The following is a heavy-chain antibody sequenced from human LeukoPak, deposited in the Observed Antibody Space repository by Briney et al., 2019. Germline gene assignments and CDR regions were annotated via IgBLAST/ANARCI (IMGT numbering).Heavy chain of an antibody. CDR2: IIPIFGTA. CDR3: ATGYLVTAGLMDV. Sequence: GASVKVSCKASGGTFSSYAISWVRQAPGQGLEWMGGIIPIFGTANYAQKFQGRVTITTDESTSTAYMELSSLRSEDTAVYCATGYLVTAGLMDVWGQGTTVTVSS. D-gene: IGHD6-13*01. V-gene: IGHV1-69*05. CDR1: GGTFSSYA. J-gene: IGHJ6*02.